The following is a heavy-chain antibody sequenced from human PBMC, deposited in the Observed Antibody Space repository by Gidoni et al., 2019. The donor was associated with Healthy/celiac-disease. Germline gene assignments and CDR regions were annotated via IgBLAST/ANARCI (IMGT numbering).Heavy chain of an antibody. CDR1: GFTFSSYW. CDR2: IHCDGSST. J-gene: IGHJ4*02. CDR3: ARDPRLRFLEWLPGLDY. V-gene: IGHV3-74*01. Sequence: EVQLVESGGGLVQPGGSLRLSCAASGFTFSSYWMHWVRQAPGKGLVWVSRIHCDGSSTSYADSVKGRFTISRDNAKNTLYLQMNSLRAEDTAVYYCARDPRLRFLEWLPGLDYWGQGTLVTVSS. D-gene: IGHD3-3*01.